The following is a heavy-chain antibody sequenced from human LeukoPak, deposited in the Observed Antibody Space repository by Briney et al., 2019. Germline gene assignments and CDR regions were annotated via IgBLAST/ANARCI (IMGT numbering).Heavy chain of an antibody. V-gene: IGHV3-7*04. CDR2: IKQDASDK. Sequence: GGSLRLSCAASGFTFSDRWMSWVRQAPGKGLEWVVNIKQDASDKYYVGSVKGRFTISRDNAKNSLYLQMNSLRPEDTAVYYCVRDFQSAFDIWGQGTMVTVSS. J-gene: IGHJ3*02. CDR3: VRDFQSAFDI. CDR1: GFTFSDRW.